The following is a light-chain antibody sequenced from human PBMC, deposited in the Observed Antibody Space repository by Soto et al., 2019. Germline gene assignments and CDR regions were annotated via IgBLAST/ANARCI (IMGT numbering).Light chain of an antibody. CDR2: GAS. CDR3: QQYGSSPPGVT. J-gene: IGKJ3*01. V-gene: IGKV3-20*01. Sequence: ENGLTQSPGTLSLSPGERATLSCRASQSVSSSYLAWYQQKPGQAPRLLIYGASSRATGIPDRFSGSGSGTDFTLTISRLEPEDCAVYYCQQYGSSPPGVTFGPGTKVDIK. CDR1: QSVSSSY.